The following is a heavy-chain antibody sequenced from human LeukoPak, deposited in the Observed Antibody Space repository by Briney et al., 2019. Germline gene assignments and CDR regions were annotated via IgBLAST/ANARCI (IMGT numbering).Heavy chain of an antibody. CDR3: ATASSRAGRDYYYYYMDV. CDR1: GGTFSSYA. J-gene: IGHJ6*03. D-gene: IGHD3-10*01. CDR2: IIPIFGTA. Sequence: GASVKVSCTASGGTFSSYAISWVRQAPGQGLEWMGGIIPIFGTANYAQKFQGRVTITTDESTSTAYMELSSLRSEDTAVYYCATASSRAGRDYYYYYMDVWGKGTTVTVSS. V-gene: IGHV1-69*05.